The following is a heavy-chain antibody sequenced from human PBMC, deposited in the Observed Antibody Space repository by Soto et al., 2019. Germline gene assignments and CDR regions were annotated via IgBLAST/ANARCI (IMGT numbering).Heavy chain of an antibody. CDR2: MNPYNGDT. Sequence: QVQLVQSGAEVKKPGASVKVSCKASGYTFTTYDVNWMRQATGQGPECLGWMNPYNGDTGYAQKFQGRVTLTRDTSMNTASLELSSLTYEDTAVYYCARNRRETGDFDYWGQGTLVTVSS. V-gene: IGHV1-8*02. CDR3: ARNRRETGDFDY. D-gene: IGHD7-27*01. CDR1: GYTFTTYD. J-gene: IGHJ4*02.